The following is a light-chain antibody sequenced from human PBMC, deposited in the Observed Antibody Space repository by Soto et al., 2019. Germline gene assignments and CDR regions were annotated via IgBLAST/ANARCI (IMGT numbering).Light chain of an antibody. CDR1: QSVTNNF. V-gene: IGKV3-20*01. CDR3: QQYGTPLFT. Sequence: RVLMQSAGALPLSPGERATLSCGASQSVTNNFLAWYQQKPGQAPRLLIYGASSRATGVPDRFSGSGSGTDFTLTISRLEPGDFAVYYCQQYGTPLFTFGPGTKVDIK. CDR2: GAS. J-gene: IGKJ3*01.